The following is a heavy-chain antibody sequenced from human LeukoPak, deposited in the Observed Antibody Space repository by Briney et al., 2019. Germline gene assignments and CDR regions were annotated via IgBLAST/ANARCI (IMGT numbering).Heavy chain of an antibody. CDR3: ARDLGYYGSGRSYYFDY. Sequence: GASVKVSCKASVGTFSSYAISWVRQAPGQGLEWMGRISPILGIANYAQKFQGRVTITADKSTSTAYMELSSLRSEDTAVYYCARDLGYYGSGRSYYFDYWGQGTLVTVSS. CDR2: ISPILGIA. CDR1: VGTFSSYA. D-gene: IGHD3-10*01. V-gene: IGHV1-69*04. J-gene: IGHJ4*02.